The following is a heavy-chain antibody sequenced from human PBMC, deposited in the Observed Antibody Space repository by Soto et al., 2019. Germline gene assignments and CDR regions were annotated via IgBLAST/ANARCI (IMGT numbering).Heavy chain of an antibody. Sequence: EVQLVESGGGLIQPGGSLKLSCAASGFTVGNNYMSWVRQAPGKGLEWVSLFYSTGTTNNADSVKGRFTVSRDNAKNTLYLQMNSLRAEDTAVYYCAKDGRGSGSHYNSFGYWGQGTLVTVSS. J-gene: IGHJ4*02. D-gene: IGHD3-10*01. CDR2: FYSTGTT. CDR3: AKDGRGSGSHYNSFGY. V-gene: IGHV3-53*01. CDR1: GFTVGNNY.